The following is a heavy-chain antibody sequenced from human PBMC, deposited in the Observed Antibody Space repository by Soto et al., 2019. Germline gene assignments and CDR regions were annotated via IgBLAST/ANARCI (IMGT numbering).Heavy chain of an antibody. CDR2: IIPFLDIA. Sequence: ASVKVSCKASGGTFTSYTIIWVRQAPGQGLEWMGKIIPFLDIANYTQRFQGRVTITADKPATTAYMELSSLRSEDTAVYYCARAQTYYYDSSGYPDAFNMWGQGTMVTVSS. D-gene: IGHD3-22*01. J-gene: IGHJ3*02. V-gene: IGHV1-69*02. CDR3: ARAQTYYYDSSGYPDAFNM. CDR1: GGTFTSYT.